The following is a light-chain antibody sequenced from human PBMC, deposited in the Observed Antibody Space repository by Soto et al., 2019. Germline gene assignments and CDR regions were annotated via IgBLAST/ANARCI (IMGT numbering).Light chain of an antibody. V-gene: IGKV3-20*01. CDR3: QHYGTSAL. CDR2: DAS. J-gene: IGKJ3*01. CDR1: QSVSSSY. Sequence: EIVLTQSPGTLSLSPGERATLSCRASQSVSSSYLAWYQQKPGQAPRLLIYDASRATGIPDRFSGSGSGTDFTLTITRLEPEDVGVYYCQHYGTSALFGPGTKVDI.